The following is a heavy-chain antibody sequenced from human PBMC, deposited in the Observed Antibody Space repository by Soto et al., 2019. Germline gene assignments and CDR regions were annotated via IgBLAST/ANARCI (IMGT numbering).Heavy chain of an antibody. CDR1: GITFGDYW. CDR2: VKSDGTIT. Sequence: PGGSLRLSCAASGITFGDYWMHWVRQAPGQGLEWVSRVKSDGTITSYADSVRGRFTVSRDNARNRMYLQMNSLRVEDTAVYFCARSDWFDPWGQGTLVTVSS. V-gene: IGHV3-74*01. CDR3: ARSDWFDP. J-gene: IGHJ5*02.